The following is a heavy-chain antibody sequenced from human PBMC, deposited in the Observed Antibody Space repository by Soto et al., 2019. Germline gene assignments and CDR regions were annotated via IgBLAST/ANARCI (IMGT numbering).Heavy chain of an antibody. CDR1: GYTFSSYY. J-gene: IGHJ4*02. CDR2: INPSGDSA. CDR3: ARRATSSFCGGDCLDY. V-gene: IGHV1-46*01. Sequence: QVLLVQSGAEVKKPGASVNISCKASGYTFSSYYMHWVRQAPGQGLEWMGIINPSGDSASYAEKFQGRVTMTRDTSTSTVYMELSSLRSEYTAVYYCARRATSSFCGGDCLDYWGQGSLVSVSS. D-gene: IGHD2-21*01.